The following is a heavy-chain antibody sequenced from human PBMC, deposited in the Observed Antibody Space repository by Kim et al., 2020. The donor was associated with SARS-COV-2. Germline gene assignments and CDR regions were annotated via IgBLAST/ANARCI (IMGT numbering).Heavy chain of an antibody. CDR2: IYYSGST. Sequence: SETLSLTCTVSGGSISSYYWSWIRQPPGKGLEWIGYIYYSGSTNYNPSLKSRVTISVDTSKNQFPLKLTSVTAADTAAYYCARVAHTIFGVVILAYWGQG. CDR3: ARVAHTIFGVVILAY. V-gene: IGHV4-59*13. CDR1: GGSISSYY. D-gene: IGHD3-3*01. J-gene: IGHJ4*02.